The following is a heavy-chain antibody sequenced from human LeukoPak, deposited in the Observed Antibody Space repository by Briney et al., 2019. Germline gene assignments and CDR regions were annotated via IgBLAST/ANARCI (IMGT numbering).Heavy chain of an antibody. Sequence: PGGSLRLSCVVSGVTFGNEEMNWLRQTPGKGMEWVAYISSSGSPIHYGESVKGRFTISRDNAKNSLYLQMNSLRTEDTGVYYCARGGNYAPFDYWGQGALVAVSS. V-gene: IGHV3-48*03. CDR1: GVTFGNEE. J-gene: IGHJ4*02. D-gene: IGHD3-16*01. CDR3: ARGGNYAPFDY. CDR2: ISSSGSPI.